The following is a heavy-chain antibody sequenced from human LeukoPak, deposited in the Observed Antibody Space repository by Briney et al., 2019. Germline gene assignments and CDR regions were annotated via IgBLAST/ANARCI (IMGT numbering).Heavy chain of an antibody. CDR1: GYTFTSYG. D-gene: IGHD3-10*01. V-gene: IGHV1-18*01. J-gene: IGHJ3*02. CDR2: ISAYNGNT. CDR3: ARDPQYYYGSGRNPNAFDI. Sequence: ASVKVSCKASGYTFTSYGISWVRQAPGQGLEWMEWISAYNGNTIYAQKLQGRVTMTTDTSTSTAYMELRSLRSDDTAVYYCARDPQYYYGSGRNPNAFDIWGQGTMVTVSS.